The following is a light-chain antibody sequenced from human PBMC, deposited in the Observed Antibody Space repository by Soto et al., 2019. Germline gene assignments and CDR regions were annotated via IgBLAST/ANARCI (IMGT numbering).Light chain of an antibody. Sequence: VLTQSPATLSLSPGERATLSCRASQSINTSLSWYQQKPGQPPRLVVYDSTIRANGVPDRFGGSRSGTEFTLTINNLEPEDFAVYYCQQRNVWPPITSGQGTRLEI. V-gene: IGKV3-11*01. CDR1: QSINTS. CDR2: DST. J-gene: IGKJ5*01. CDR3: QQRNVWPPIT.